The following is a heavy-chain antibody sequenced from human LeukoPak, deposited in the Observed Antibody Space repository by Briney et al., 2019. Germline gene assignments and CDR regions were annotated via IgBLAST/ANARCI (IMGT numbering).Heavy chain of an antibody. CDR2: IWYDGSNK. Sequence: TGGSLRLSCAASGFTFSSYGMHWVRQAPGKGLEWVAVIWYDGSNKYYADSVKGRFTISRDNSKNTLYLQMNSLGVEDTAVYYCARDLGKQDDWRFYFDYWGQGTLVTVSS. CDR3: ARDLGKQDDWRFYFDY. V-gene: IGHV3-33*01. CDR1: GFTFSSYG. D-gene: IGHD2-21*01. J-gene: IGHJ4*02.